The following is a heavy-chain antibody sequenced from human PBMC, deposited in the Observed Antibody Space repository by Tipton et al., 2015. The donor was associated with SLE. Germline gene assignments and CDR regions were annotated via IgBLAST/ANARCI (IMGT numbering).Heavy chain of an antibody. V-gene: IGHV3-66*02. D-gene: IGHD1-26*01. CDR2: IYSGGST. CDR1: GFTFSSYA. CDR3: ARDRGPWYFDL. J-gene: IGHJ2*01. Sequence: SLRLSCAASGFTFSSYAMSWVRQAPGKGLEWVSVIYSGGSTYYADSVKGRFTISRDNLKNTLYLQMNSLRAEDTAVYYCARDRGPWYFDLWGRGTLVTVSS.